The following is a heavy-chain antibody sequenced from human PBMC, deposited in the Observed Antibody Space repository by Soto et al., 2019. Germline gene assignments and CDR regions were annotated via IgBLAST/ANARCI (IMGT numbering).Heavy chain of an antibody. V-gene: IGHV4-39*02. J-gene: IGHJ5*02. D-gene: IGHD1-26*01. CDR1: GGSISSSSYY. Sequence: QLQLQESGPGLVKPSETLSLTCTVSGGSISSSSYYWGWIRQPPGKGMEWIGSVYYSGSNYYNPSLKSRVTISVDTSQHHFSLKLSSVTAADTAVYYCATQEVGGSYVYTFDPWGQGTLVTVSS. CDR3: ATQEVGGSYVYTFDP. CDR2: VYYSGSN.